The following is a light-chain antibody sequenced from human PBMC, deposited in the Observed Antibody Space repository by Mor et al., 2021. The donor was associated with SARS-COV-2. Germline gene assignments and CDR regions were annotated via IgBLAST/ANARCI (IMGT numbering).Light chain of an antibody. CDR1: SSNNKTF. V-gene: IGKV4-1*01. CDR2: WAS. J-gene: IGKJ4*01. CDR3: QQYSSFPLT. Sequence: SSNNKTFLDWYQQKPGQPPKLLIYWASTRKSGVPDRFSGSGSETDFTLTISSLQAEDVAVYYCQQYSSFPLTFGGGTK.